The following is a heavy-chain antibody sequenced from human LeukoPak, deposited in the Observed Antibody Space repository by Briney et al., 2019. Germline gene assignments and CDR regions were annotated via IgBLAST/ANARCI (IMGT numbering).Heavy chain of an antibody. CDR2: ISYDGSNK. CDR3: ARRVDPLGLEWLLLGIDY. D-gene: IGHD3-3*01. J-gene: IGHJ4*02. V-gene: IGHV3-30-3*01. Sequence: GGSLRLSCAASGFTFSSYAMHWVRQAPGKGLEWVAVISYDGSNKYYADSVKGRFTISRDNSKNTLCLQMNSLRAEDTAVYYCARRVDPLGLEWLLLGIDYWGQGTLVTVSS. CDR1: GFTFSSYA.